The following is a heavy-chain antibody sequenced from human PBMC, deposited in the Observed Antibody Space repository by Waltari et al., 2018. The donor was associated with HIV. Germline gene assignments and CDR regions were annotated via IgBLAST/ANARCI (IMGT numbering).Heavy chain of an antibody. Sequence: QLQLQESGPGLVKPSETLSLTCPVSGGPISSSRYYWGWIRQPPGKGLEWIGSIYYSGSTYYNPSLKSRVTISVDTSKNQFSLKLSSVTAADTAVYYCARTIGHIVVVVAAPFDYWGQGTLVTVSS. J-gene: IGHJ4*02. D-gene: IGHD2-15*01. CDR2: IYYSGST. CDR3: ARTIGHIVVVVAAPFDY. CDR1: GGPISSSRYY. V-gene: IGHV4-39*01.